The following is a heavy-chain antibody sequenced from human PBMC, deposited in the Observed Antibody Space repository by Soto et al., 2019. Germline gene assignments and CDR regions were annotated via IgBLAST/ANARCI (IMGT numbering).Heavy chain of an antibody. CDR3: ARAVERSRCHLYYYGMDV. CDR2: VYHSGIT. Sequence: SETLSLTCTVSGGSISSYYWIRIRQPPGKGLEWIGNVYHSGITNYNPSLKSRVTISVDTSKNQFSVKLNSVTAADTAVYYCARAVERSRCHLYYYGMDVWGQGNTVTVSS. J-gene: IGHJ6*02. CDR1: GGSISSYY. V-gene: IGHV4-59*01. D-gene: IGHD3-10*01.